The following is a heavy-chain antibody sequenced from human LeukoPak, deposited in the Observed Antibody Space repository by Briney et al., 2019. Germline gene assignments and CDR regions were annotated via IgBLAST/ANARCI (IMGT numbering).Heavy chain of an antibody. CDR1: GFTFNTYT. D-gene: IGHD3-22*01. V-gene: IGHV3-48*01. CDR3: ARGYYYDSTIDY. CDR2: ISGSSGII. J-gene: IGHJ4*02. Sequence: GGSLRLSCAASGFTFNTYTMDWVRQAPGKGLEWVSYISGSSGIIDYADSVKGRFTISRDNSKNTLYLQMNSLRAEDTAVYYCARGYYYDSTIDYWGQGTLVTVSS.